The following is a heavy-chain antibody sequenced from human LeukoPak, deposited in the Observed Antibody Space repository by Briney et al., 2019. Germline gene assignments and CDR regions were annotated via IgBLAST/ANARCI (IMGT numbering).Heavy chain of an antibody. Sequence: GGSLRLSCAACGFTFSSYAMSWVRQAPGKGLEWVSAISGSGASTYSADSVKGRFTLSRDISKNTLYLQMNSLRAEDTAVYYCAKSLGRGSPGMDVWGQGTTVTVTS. V-gene: IGHV3-23*01. D-gene: IGHD1-26*01. J-gene: IGHJ6*02. CDR2: ISGSGAST. CDR3: AKSLGRGSPGMDV. CDR1: GFTFSSYA.